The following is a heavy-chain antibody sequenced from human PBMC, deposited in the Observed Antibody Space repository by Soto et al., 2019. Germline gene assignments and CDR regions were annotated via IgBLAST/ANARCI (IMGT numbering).Heavy chain of an antibody. CDR1: GGSISSGGYY. J-gene: IGHJ4*02. Sequence: KPSETLSLTCTVSGGSISSGGYYWSWIRQHPGKGLEWIGYIYYSGSTYYNPSLKSRVTISVDTSKNQFSLKLSSVTAADTAVYYCARDMRVGTSYYFDYWGQGTLVTVSS. V-gene: IGHV4-31*03. D-gene: IGHD3-22*01. CDR3: ARDMRVGTSYYFDY. CDR2: IYYSGST.